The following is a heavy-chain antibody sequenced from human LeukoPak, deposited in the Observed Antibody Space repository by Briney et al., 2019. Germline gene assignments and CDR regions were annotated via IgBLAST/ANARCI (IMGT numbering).Heavy chain of an antibody. CDR1: GYTFTGYY. V-gene: IGHV1-2*02. CDR2: INPNNGGT. Sequence: ASVKVSCKASGYTFTGYYMHWVRQAPGQGLEWMGWINPNNGGTNYAQKLQGRVTMTTDTSTSTAYMELRSLRSDDTAVYYCARTASPYYDSSGADAFDIWGQGTMVTVSS. CDR3: ARTASPYYDSSGADAFDI. J-gene: IGHJ3*02. D-gene: IGHD3-22*01.